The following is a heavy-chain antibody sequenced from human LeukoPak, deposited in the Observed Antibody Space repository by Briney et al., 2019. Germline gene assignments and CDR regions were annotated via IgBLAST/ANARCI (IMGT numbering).Heavy chain of an antibody. D-gene: IGHD2-2*02. CDR1: GGSISSHY. CDR2: FYYSGST. CDR3: ARDGCSSTSCYSPGDWYFDL. Sequence: SETLSLTCTVSGGSISSHYWSWIRQPPGKGLEWIGYFYYSGSTNYNPSLKSRVTISVDTSKNQFSLKLSSVTAADTAVYYCARDGCSSTSCYSPGDWYFDLWAVAPWSLSPQ. J-gene: IGHJ2*01. V-gene: IGHV4-59*11.